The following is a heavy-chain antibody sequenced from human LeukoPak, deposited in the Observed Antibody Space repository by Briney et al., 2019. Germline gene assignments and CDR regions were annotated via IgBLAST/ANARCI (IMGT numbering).Heavy chain of an antibody. CDR2: ISSSSSYI. V-gene: IGHV3-21*01. Sequence: GGSLRLSCAASGFTFSSYSMNWVRQAPGKGLEWVSSISSSSSYIYYADSVKGRFTISRDNAKNSLYLQMNSLRAEDTAVYYCARGAYCGGDCYSRGAFDIWGQGTMVTVSS. CDR3: ARGAYCGGDCYSRGAFDI. D-gene: IGHD2-21*02. CDR1: GFTFSSYS. J-gene: IGHJ3*02.